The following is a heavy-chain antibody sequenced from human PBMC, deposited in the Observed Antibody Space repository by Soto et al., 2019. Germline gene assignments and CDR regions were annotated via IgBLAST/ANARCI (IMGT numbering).Heavy chain of an antibody. CDR3: AGRSPSRKSPFDI. J-gene: IGHJ3*02. Sequence: EAQLEQSGAEVKKPGDSLTISCKASGYSFINYWIGCVRQAPGKGLEWMGIIYPGDSDTRYSPSFQGQVNISADKSISTAYLQWGSLEASDTAVYYCAGRSPSRKSPFDIWGQGTQVTVSS. CDR1: GYSFINYW. V-gene: IGHV5-51*01. CDR2: IYPGDSDT.